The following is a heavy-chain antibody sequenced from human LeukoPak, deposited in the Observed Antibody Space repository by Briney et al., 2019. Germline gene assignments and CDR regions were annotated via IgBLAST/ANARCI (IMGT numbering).Heavy chain of an antibody. CDR3: ARDYQLRGYDSFGWFDP. D-gene: IGHD5-12*01. CDR1: GYTFTGYY. J-gene: IGHJ5*02. CDR2: INPNSGGT. Sequence: ASVKVSCKASGYTFTGYYIHLVRQAPGQGLEWMGWINPNSGGTIYAQKFQGRVTMTRDTSISTAYMELSRLRSDDTAVYYCARDYQLRGYDSFGWFDPWGQGTLVTVSS. V-gene: IGHV1-2*02.